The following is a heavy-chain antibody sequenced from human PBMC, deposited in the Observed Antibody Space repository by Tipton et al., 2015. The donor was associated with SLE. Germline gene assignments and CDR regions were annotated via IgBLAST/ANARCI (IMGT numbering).Heavy chain of an antibody. CDR1: GGSINNDGDY. D-gene: IGHD1-14*01. V-gene: IGHV4-31*03. CDR3: ATITLYSPASFDL. Sequence: TLSLTCTVSGGSINNDGDYWSWIRHYPGNNLEWIGYISYSGSTYYNHYNPSLKSRVTMSRDTSKNQFSLSLSSVTAADTAVYYCATITLYSPASFDLWGQGTLVTVSS. J-gene: IGHJ3*01. CDR2: ISYSGST.